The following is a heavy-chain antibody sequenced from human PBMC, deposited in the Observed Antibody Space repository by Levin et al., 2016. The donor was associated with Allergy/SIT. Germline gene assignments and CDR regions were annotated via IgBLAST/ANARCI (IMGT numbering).Heavy chain of an antibody. CDR2: ISHDERHQ. CDR3: VKDYGGYLSNWFDP. V-gene: IGHV3-30*18. D-gene: IGHD4-17*01. Sequence: PGKGLEWVAVISHDERHQYYADSVKGRFTISRDNSKNTVFLQMNSLRAEDTAVYYCVKDYGGYLSNWFDPWGQGTLVTVSS. J-gene: IGHJ5*02.